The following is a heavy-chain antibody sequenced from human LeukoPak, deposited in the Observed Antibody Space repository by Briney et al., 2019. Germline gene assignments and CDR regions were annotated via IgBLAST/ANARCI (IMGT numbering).Heavy chain of an antibody. Sequence: SETLSLTCTVSGGSISSYYWSWIRQPPGKGLEWIGYIYYSGSTNYNPSLKSRVTISVDTSKNQFSLKLNSVTAADTAVYYCARGDSLNYDFWSGPNWFDPWGQGILVTVSS. CDR2: IYYSGST. CDR1: GGSISSYY. D-gene: IGHD3-3*01. J-gene: IGHJ5*02. CDR3: ARGDSLNYDFWSGPNWFDP. V-gene: IGHV4-59*01.